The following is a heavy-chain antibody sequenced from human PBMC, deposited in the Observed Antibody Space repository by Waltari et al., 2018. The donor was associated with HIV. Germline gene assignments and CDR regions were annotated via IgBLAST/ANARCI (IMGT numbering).Heavy chain of an antibody. V-gene: IGHV6-1*01. Sequence: QVRLQQSGPGLVKPSQTLSLTCAISGDSVASINAAWNWIRQSPSRGLEWLGRTSHRTNYGSNWYNDYAVAVQGRITITPHSSKTECSLQLNSVIPEDTAVYYCARAGYVSGWKGNFCDYWGPGILVTFSS. CDR3: ARAGYVSGWKGNFCDY. D-gene: IGHD6-19*01. J-gene: IGHJ4*02. CDR1: GDSVASINAA. CDR2: TSHRTNYGSNWYN.